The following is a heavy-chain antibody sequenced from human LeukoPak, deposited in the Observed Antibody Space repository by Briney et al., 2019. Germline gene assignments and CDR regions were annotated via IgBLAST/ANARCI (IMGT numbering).Heavy chain of an antibody. CDR1: GFTFSSYE. Sequence: GGSLRLSCAASGFTFSSYEMNWVRQAPGKGLEWVSYISSSGSTIYYADSVKGRFTISRDNAKNSLYLQMNSLRAEDTAVYYCARDRSAYDILTGYPSDAFDIWGQGTMVTVSS. J-gene: IGHJ3*02. D-gene: IGHD3-9*01. V-gene: IGHV3-48*03. CDR3: ARDRSAYDILTGYPSDAFDI. CDR2: ISSSGSTI.